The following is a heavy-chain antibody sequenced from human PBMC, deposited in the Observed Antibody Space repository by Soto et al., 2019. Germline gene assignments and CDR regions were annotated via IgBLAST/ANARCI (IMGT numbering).Heavy chain of an antibody. CDR2: INHSGST. CDR3: ARETGITGTYPYYYMYV. Sequence: PSETLSLTCAVYGGSFSGYYWSWIRQPPGKGLEWIGEINHSGSTNYNPSLKSRGTISVDTSKNQFSLKLSSVTAADTAVDYCARETGITGTYPYYYMYVWGKGTTVTVSS. CDR1: GGSFSGYY. V-gene: IGHV4-34*01. D-gene: IGHD1-20*01. J-gene: IGHJ6*03.